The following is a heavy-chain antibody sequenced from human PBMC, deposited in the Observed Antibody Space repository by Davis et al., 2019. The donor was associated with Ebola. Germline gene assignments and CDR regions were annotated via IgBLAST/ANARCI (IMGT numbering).Heavy chain of an antibody. Sequence: PSETLSLTCTVSGGSISSYYWSWIRQPPGKGLEWIGYIYYSGSTNYNPSLKSRVTISRDTSKNQFSLKLSSVTAADTAVYYCARGGNWGLTSYYGMDVWGQGTTVTVSS. CDR3: ARGGNWGLTSYYGMDV. V-gene: IGHV4-59*01. D-gene: IGHD7-27*01. CDR1: GGSISSYY. CDR2: IYYSGST. J-gene: IGHJ6*02.